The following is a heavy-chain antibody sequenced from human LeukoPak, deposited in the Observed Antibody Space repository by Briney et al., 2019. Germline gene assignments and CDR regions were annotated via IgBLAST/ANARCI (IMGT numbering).Heavy chain of an antibody. CDR3: ARDRQGTDGSGIASNFDY. CDR2: ISSSSSTI. D-gene: IGHD3-10*01. CDR1: GFTFSSYS. J-gene: IGHJ4*02. Sequence: GGSLRLSCAASGFTFSSYSMNWVRQAPGKGLEWVSYISSSSSTIYYADSVKGRFTISRDNAKNSLYLQMNSLRAEDTAVYYCARDRQGTDGSGIASNFDYWGQGTLVTVSS. V-gene: IGHV3-48*04.